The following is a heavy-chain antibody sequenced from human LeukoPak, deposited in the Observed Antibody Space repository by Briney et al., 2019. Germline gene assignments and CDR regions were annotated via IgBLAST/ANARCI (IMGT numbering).Heavy chain of an antibody. V-gene: IGHV4-59*01. CDR3: ARTPNYDFWSGYYPIVYFDY. D-gene: IGHD3-3*01. CDR1: GGSISSFY. Sequence: PSETLSLTCTVSGGSISSFYWSWIRQPPGKGLEWIGYIYYSGSTNYNPSLKSRVTISVDTSKNQFSLKLSSVTAADTAVYYCARTPNYDFWSGYYPIVYFDYWGQGTLVTVSS. CDR2: IYYSGST. J-gene: IGHJ4*02.